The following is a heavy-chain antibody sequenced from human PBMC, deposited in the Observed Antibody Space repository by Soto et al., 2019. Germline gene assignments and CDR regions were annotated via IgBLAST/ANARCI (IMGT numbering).Heavy chain of an antibody. CDR3: ASFGVSSKNWFDP. V-gene: IGHV4-34*01. CDR2: INHSGST. Sequence: SETLSLTCAVYGGSFCGYYWSGIRQPPGKGLEWIGEINHSGSTNYNPSLKSRVTISLDTSKSQFSLKLSSVSAADTAVYYCASFGVSSKNWFDPWGLGTLVTVSS. CDR1: GGSFCGYY. J-gene: IGHJ5*02. D-gene: IGHD3-10*01.